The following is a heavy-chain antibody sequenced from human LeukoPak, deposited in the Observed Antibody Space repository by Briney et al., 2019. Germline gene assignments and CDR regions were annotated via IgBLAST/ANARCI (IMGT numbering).Heavy chain of an antibody. D-gene: IGHD1-26*01. Sequence: GGSLKISCKGSGYRFTSYWIGWVRQMPGKGLEWMGIIYPGDSDTRYSPSFQGQVTISVDKSISTAYLQWSSLKASDTAMYYCATLGYSEHDWYFDYWGQGTLVTVSS. V-gene: IGHV5-51*01. J-gene: IGHJ4*02. CDR1: GYRFTSYW. CDR3: ATLGYSEHDWYFDY. CDR2: IYPGDSDT.